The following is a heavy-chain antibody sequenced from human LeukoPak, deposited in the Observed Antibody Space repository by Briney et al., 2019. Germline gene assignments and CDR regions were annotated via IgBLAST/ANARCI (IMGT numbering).Heavy chain of an antibody. V-gene: IGHV6-1*01. J-gene: IGHJ4*02. CDR1: GDSVSINSAA. D-gene: IGHD6-19*01. CDR3: ARSPSPYSSGWYFDY. CDR2: TYQRSKWYN. Sequence: SQTLSLTCAISGDSVSINSAAWNWIRQSPSRGLEWLGRTYQRSKWYNDCAVSVKSRITINPDISKNQFSLQLNSVTPEDTAVHYCARSPSPYSSGWYFDYWGQGTLVTVSS.